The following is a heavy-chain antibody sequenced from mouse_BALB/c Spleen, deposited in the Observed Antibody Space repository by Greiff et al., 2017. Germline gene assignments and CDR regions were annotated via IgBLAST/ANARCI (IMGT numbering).Heavy chain of an antibody. D-gene: IGHD1-1*02. J-gene: IGHJ1*01. CDR1: GFSLTGYG. V-gene: IGHV2-6-7*01. Sequence: VMLVESGPGLVAPSQSLSITCTVSGFSLTGYGVNWVRQPPGKGLEWLGMRWGDGSTDYNSALISRLSISKDNSKSQVFLKMNSLQTDDTARYYSARVGSYVYWYFDDWGAGTAVTVSS. CDR3: ARVGSYVYWYFDD. CDR2: RWGDGST.